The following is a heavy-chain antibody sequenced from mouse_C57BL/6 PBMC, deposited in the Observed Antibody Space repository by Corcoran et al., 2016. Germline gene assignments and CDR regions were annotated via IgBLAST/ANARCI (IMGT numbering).Heavy chain of an antibody. J-gene: IGHJ2*01. Sequence: EVQLQQSGPELVKPGASVKISCKASGYTFTDYYINWVKQSHGKSLEWIGDINPNNGGTSYNQKFKGKATLTVDKSSSTAYMELRSLTSEDSAVYYFASNPFDYWGQGTTLTVSS. CDR1: GYTFTDYY. CDR3: ASNPFDY. V-gene: IGHV1-26*01. CDR2: INPNNGGT.